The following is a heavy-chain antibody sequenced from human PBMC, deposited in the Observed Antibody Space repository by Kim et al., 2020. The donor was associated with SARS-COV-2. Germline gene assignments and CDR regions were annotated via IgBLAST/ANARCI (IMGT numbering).Heavy chain of an antibody. CDR3: AREFMTPGLLYFDY. V-gene: IGHV4-31*03. J-gene: IGHJ4*02. Sequence: SETLSLTCTVSGGSISSGGYYWSWIRQHPGKGLEWIGYIYYSGSTYYNPSLKSRVTISVDTSKNQFSLKLSSVTAADTAVYYCAREFMTPGLLYFDYWGQGTLVTVSS. CDR2: IYYSGST. D-gene: IGHD4-17*01. CDR1: GGSISSGGYY.